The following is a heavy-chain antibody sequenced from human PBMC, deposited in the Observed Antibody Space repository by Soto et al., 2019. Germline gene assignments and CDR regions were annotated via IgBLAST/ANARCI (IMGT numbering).Heavy chain of an antibody. D-gene: IGHD6-6*01. CDR2: IYHSGAT. Sequence: PETLSLTCTVSGGSISSSSDWWGWVRQPPGKGLEWIASIYHSGATYYNPSLKSRVTISVDTSKNQFSLKVTSVTAADTTVYYCARLTGSSFFTYWGQGTLVTVSS. V-gene: IGHV4-39*01. J-gene: IGHJ4*02. CDR3: ARLTGSSFFTY. CDR1: GGSISSSSDW.